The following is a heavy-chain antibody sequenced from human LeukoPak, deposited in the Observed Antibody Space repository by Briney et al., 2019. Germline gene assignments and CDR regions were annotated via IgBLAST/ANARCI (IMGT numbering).Heavy chain of an antibody. Sequence: SETLSLTCAVYGGSFSGYYWSWIRQPPGKGLEWIGEINHSGSTNYNPSLKSRVTISVDTSKNQFSLKLSSVTAADTAVYYCARPLKYSGSYLAKSRGDAFDIWGQGTMVTVSS. V-gene: IGHV4-34*01. D-gene: IGHD1-26*01. J-gene: IGHJ3*02. CDR2: INHSGST. CDR3: ARPLKYSGSYLAKSRGDAFDI. CDR1: GGSFSGYY.